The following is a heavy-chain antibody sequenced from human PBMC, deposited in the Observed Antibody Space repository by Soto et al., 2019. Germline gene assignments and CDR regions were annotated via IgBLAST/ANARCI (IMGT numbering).Heavy chain of an antibody. D-gene: IGHD3-10*01. V-gene: IGHV3-33*06. Sequence: GGSLRLSCAASGFTFSSYGMHWVRQAPGKGLEWVAVIWYDGSNKYYADSVKGRFTISRDNSKNTLYLQMNSPRAEDTAVYYCAKDRGSGSYAANYFYYGMDVWGQGTTVTVSS. J-gene: IGHJ6*02. CDR3: AKDRGSGSYAANYFYYGMDV. CDR2: IWYDGSNK. CDR1: GFTFSSYG.